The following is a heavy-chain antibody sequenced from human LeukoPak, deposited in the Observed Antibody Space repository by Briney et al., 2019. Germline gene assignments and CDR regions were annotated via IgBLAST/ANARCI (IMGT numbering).Heavy chain of an antibody. CDR3: ARVAGGDWYYFDF. CDR1: GYTFTSYY. CDR2: INPSGGST. D-gene: IGHD2-21*02. J-gene: IGHJ4*02. Sequence: GASVKVSCKASGYTFTSYYTHWVRQAPGQGLEWMGIINPSGGSTSYAQKFQGRVTMTRDTSTSTVYMELSRLGSDDTAVYYCARVAGGDWYYFDFWGQGTLVTVSS. V-gene: IGHV1-46*01.